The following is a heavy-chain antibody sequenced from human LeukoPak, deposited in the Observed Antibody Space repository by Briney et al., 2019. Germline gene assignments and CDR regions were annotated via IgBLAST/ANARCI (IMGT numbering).Heavy chain of an antibody. CDR3: ARVWAVGATRVDY. CDR1: GGSIGSGGYY. D-gene: IGHD1-26*01. CDR2: IYHSGST. J-gene: IGHJ4*02. Sequence: SETLSLTCTVSGGSIGSGGYYWSWIRQPPGKGLEWIGYIYHSGSTYYNPSLKSRVTISVDRSKNQFSLKLSSVTAADTAVYYCARVWAVGATRVDYWGQGTLVTVSS. V-gene: IGHV4-30-2*01.